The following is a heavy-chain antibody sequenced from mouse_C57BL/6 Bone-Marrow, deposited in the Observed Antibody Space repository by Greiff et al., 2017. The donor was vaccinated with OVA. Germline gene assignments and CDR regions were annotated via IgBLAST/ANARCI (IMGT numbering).Heavy chain of an antibody. Sequence: VQLQQSGAELARPGASVKLSCKASGYTFTSYGISWVKQRTGQGLEWIGEIYPRSGNTYYNEKFKGKATMTADKYSSKAYMELRMLTSKDSSVYFSARWRNGYYLYYSDYWGQGTTLTVSS. D-gene: IGHD2-3*01. CDR3: ARWRNGYYLYYSDY. CDR1: GYTFTSYG. CDR2: IYPRSGNT. J-gene: IGHJ2*01. V-gene: IGHV1-81*01.